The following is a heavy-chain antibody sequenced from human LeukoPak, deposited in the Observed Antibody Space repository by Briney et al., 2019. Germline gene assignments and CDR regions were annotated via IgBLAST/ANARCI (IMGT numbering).Heavy chain of an antibody. CDR1: GFTFSSYW. CDR2: INSDGSST. D-gene: IGHD2-2*02. Sequence: GGSLRLSCAASGFTFSSYWMHWVRQAPGKGLVWVSRINSDGSSTSYADSVKGRFTISRDNAKNTLYLQVNSLRAEDTAVYYCAREYCSSTSCYRGSYYYYYMDVWGKGTTVTVSS. J-gene: IGHJ6*03. V-gene: IGHV3-74*01. CDR3: AREYCSSTSCYRGSYYYYYMDV.